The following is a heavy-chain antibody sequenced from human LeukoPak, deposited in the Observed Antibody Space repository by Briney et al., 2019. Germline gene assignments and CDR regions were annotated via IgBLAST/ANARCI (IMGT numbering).Heavy chain of an antibody. CDR3: ARGRFCSADICSGGDAFDI. Sequence: SETLSVTCTVSGGSISSYYWSWVRQPGGKGLEWIGRMYSRGSTNYNPSLKSRVTMSLDTSKNQFSLKLKSLTAADTALYYCARGRFCSADICSGGDAFDIWGRGTMVSVSS. CDR2: MYSRGST. CDR1: GGSISSYY. J-gene: IGHJ3*02. D-gene: IGHD3-3*01. V-gene: IGHV4-4*07.